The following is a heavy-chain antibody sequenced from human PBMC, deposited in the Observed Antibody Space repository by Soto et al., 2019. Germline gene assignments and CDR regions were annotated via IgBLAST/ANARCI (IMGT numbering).Heavy chain of an antibody. CDR3: ASSYCSGGGCYSYYYMDV. D-gene: IGHD2-15*01. CDR2: ITPFNANT. Sequence: ASVKVSCKASGYTITYRYLHWVRQAPGQALEWMGWITPFNANTNYAQKFQDRVTITRDRSLSTAYMELSSLRSEDSAMYYCASSYCSGGGCYSYYYMDVWGKGTPVTAS. J-gene: IGHJ6*03. CDR1: GYTITYRY. V-gene: IGHV1-45*02.